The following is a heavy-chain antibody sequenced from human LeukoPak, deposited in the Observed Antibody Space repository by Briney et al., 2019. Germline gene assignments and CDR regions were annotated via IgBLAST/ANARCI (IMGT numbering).Heavy chain of an antibody. J-gene: IGHJ6*02. V-gene: IGHV3-23*01. CDR2: ISGSGGST. D-gene: IGHD6-19*01. CDR1: GFTFSSYA. Sequence: PGGSLRLSCAASGFTFSSYAMSWVRQAPGKGLEWVSAISGSGGSTYYADSVKGRFTISRDNSKNTLYLQMNSLRAEDTAVYYCARSLGSSEGYYYYGMDVWGQGTTVTVSS. CDR3: ARSLGSSEGYYYYGMDV.